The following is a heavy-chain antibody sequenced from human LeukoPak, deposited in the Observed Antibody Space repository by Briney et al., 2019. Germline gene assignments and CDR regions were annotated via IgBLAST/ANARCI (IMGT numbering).Heavy chain of an antibody. V-gene: IGHV3-30*18. D-gene: IGHD3-22*01. CDR1: GFTFSSYG. Sequence: GGSLTVSCPASGFTFSSYGMHWVRPAPGKGLAWVAVISYDGSNKYYAHSVKGRFTNSRDNSKNTLYLQMNSRRAEDTAVYYCAKALLSITTSFDYWGQGTLVSVSS. J-gene: IGHJ4*02. CDR3: AKALLSITTSFDY. CDR2: ISYDGSNK.